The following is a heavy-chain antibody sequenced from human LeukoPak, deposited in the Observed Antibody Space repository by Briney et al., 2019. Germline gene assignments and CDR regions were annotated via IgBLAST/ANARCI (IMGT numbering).Heavy chain of an antibody. CDR1: GYIFTSYG. D-gene: IGHD5-12*01. CDR3: ARGRRRLQPFDI. CDR2: IGAYNGYT. V-gene: IGHV1-18*01. Sequence: GASVKVSCKASGYIFTSYGISWVRQAPGQGLEWMGWIGAYNGYTNYAQKLQGRVTMITDTSTSTAYMELRSLMSDDTAVYFCARGRRRLQPFDIWGQGTMVTVSS. J-gene: IGHJ3*02.